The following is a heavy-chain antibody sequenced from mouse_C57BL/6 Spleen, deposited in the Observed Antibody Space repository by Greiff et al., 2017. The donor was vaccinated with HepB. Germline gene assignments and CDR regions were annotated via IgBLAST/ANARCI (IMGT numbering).Heavy chain of an antibody. J-gene: IGHJ4*01. V-gene: IGHV1-82*01. CDR2: IYPGDGDT. CDR3: ARSHYYGSSYEAMDY. CDR1: GYAFSSSW. Sequence: QVQLQQSGPELVKPGASVKISCTASGYAFSSSWMNWVKQRPGKGLEWIGRIYPGDGDTNYNGKFKGKATLTADTSSSTAYMQVSSLTSEDSAVYFCARSHYYGSSYEAMDYWGQGTSVTVSS. D-gene: IGHD1-1*01.